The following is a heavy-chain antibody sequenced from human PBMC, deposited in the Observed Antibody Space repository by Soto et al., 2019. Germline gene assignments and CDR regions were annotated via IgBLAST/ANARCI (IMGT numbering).Heavy chain of an antibody. V-gene: IGHV4-31*02. CDR3: ALALGPTTGLDY. CDR1: GASTVSHYH. J-gene: IGHJ4*02. D-gene: IGHD1-26*01. CDR2: IFNSGTT. Sequence: TRSLTCSDAGASTVSHYHCSWIRQPPGKGLEWMGYIFNSGTTFYNPSLTSRLSISMDTSGNHFSLELRSVTAADTAVYYCALALGPTTGLDYWGQGTLVTVSS.